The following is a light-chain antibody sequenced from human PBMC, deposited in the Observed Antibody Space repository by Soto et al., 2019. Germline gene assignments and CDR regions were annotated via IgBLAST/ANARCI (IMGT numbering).Light chain of an antibody. J-gene: IGLJ1*01. CDR2: EVS. V-gene: IGLV2-14*01. CDR1: SSDFGDYDY. Sequence: QSVLTQPASVSGSPGQSITISCTGTSSDFGDYDYVSWYLQHPGKVPKLMIYEVSNRPSGVSNRFSGSKSGNTASLTISGLQAEDEADYYCCSYAGSSTYVFGTGTKVTVL. CDR3: CSYAGSSTYV.